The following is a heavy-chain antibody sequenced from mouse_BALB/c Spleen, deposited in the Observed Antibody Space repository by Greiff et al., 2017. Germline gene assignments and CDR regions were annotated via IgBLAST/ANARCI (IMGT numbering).Heavy chain of an antibody. CDR1: GFNIKDTY. CDR3: AIPHGGYAMDY. Sequence: DVQLQESGAELVKPGASVKLSCTASGFNIKDTYMHWVKQRPEQGLEWIGRIDPANGNTKYDPKFQGKATITADTSSNTAYLQLSSLTSEDTAVYYCAIPHGGYAMDYWGQGTSVTVSS. J-gene: IGHJ4*01. CDR2: IDPANGNT. V-gene: IGHV14-3*02.